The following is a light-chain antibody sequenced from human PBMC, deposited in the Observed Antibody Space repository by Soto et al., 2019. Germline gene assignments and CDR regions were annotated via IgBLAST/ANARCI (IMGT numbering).Light chain of an antibody. Sequence: EIVLTQSPATLSLSPGERATLSCRASQSVNSYLAWYQQKSGQAPRLLIYDAFNRATGIPARFSGSGSGTDFTLTISSLEPEDFAVYYCQQRSYWLWTFGQGTKVEIK. J-gene: IGKJ1*01. CDR1: QSVNSY. V-gene: IGKV3-11*01. CDR3: QQRSYWLWT. CDR2: DAF.